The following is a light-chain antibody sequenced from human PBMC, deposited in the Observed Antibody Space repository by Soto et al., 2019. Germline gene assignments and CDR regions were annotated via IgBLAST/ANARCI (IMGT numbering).Light chain of an antibody. Sequence: QSALTQPASVSGSPGQSGTISCTGTSSDIGLYDLVSWYRQYPGKAPKLLIYGVNKRPSGVSDRFSASKSGSTASLTISGLQAEDEAAYYCCSYAGFTTYVFGTGTKVTVL. CDR3: CSYAGFTTYV. V-gene: IGLV2-23*02. CDR2: GVN. CDR1: SSDIGLYDL. J-gene: IGLJ1*01.